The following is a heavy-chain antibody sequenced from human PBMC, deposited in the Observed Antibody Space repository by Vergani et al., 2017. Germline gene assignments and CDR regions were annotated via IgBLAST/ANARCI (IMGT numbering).Heavy chain of an antibody. CDR3: AHRRSCSSTSCYGAFDY. V-gene: IGHV2-5*02. D-gene: IGHD2-2*01. J-gene: IGHJ4*02. CDR1: GFSLSTSGVG. CDR2: IYWDDDK. Sequence: QITLQESGPTLVKPTQTLTLTCTFSGFSLSTSGVGVGWIRQPPGKALEWLALIYWDDDKRHSPSLKSRLTITKDTSKNQVVLTMTNMDPVDTATYFCAHRRSCSSTSCYGAFDYWGQGTLVTVSS.